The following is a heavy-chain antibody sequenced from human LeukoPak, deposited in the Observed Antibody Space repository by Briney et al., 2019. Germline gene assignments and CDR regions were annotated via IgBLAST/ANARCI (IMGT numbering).Heavy chain of an antibody. V-gene: IGHV1-69*13. CDR1: GGTFSSYA. CDR3: ARDQANYYDSSGMGDY. D-gene: IGHD3-22*01. J-gene: IGHJ4*02. Sequence: ASVKVSCKASGGTFSSYAISWVRQAPGQGLEWMGGIIPIFGTANYAQKFQGRVTITADESTSTAYMELSSLRSEDTAVYYCARDQANYYDSSGMGDYWGQGTLVTVSS. CDR2: IIPIFGTA.